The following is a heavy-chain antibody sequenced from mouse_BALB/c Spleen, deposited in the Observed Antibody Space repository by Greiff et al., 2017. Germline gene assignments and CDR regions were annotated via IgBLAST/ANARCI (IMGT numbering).Heavy chain of an antibody. CDR3: ARHGGLRRNFDY. D-gene: IGHD2-4*01. V-gene: IGHV5-12-1*01. CDR1: GFAFSSYD. J-gene: IGHJ2*01. CDR2: ISSGGGST. Sequence: EVKVVESGGGLVKPGGSLKLSCAASGFAFSSYDMSWVRQTPEKRLEWVAYISSGGGSTYYPDTVKGRFTISRDNAKNTLYLQMSSLKSEDTAMYYCARHGGLRRNFDYWGQGTTLTVSS.